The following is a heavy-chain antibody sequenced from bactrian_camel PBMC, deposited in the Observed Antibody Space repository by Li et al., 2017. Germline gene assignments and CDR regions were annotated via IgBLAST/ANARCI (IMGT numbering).Heavy chain of an antibody. V-gene: IGHV3S53*01. J-gene: IGHJ6*01. CDR1: GYTYSGHC. CDR2: IAGSGSP. CDR3: AAGDTWYCLSDFRARNFAY. Sequence: HVQLVESGGGSVQAGGSLRLSCAFSGYTYSGHCMGWFRQAPGKEREGVAVIAGSGSPGYADSVKGRFTISKDNDKMIVYLQMNDLRPEDTAMYSCAAGDTWYCLSDFRARNFAYRGQGTQVTVS. D-gene: IGHD2*01.